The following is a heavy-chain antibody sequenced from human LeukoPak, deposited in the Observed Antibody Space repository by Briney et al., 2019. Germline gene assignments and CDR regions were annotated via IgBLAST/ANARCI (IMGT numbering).Heavy chain of an antibody. CDR3: ARVWYYDGSGPSPFDY. CDR2: IYHSGST. J-gene: IGHJ4*02. Sequence: SQTLSLTCAVSGGSISSGGYSWSWIRQPPGKGLEWIGYIYHSGSTYYNPSLKSRVTISVDTSKNQFSLKLSSVTAADTAVYYCARVWYYDGSGPSPFDYWGQGTLVTVSS. CDR1: GGSISSGGYS. D-gene: IGHD3-22*01. V-gene: IGHV4-30-2*01.